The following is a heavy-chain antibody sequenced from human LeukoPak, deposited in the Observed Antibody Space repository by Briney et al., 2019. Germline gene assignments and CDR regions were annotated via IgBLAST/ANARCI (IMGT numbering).Heavy chain of an antibody. V-gene: IGHV3-49*03. J-gene: IGHJ4*02. CDR1: GFTFGDYA. Sequence: GGSLRLSCTASGFTFGDYAMSWFRQAPGKGLEWVGFIRSKAYGGTTEYAASVKGRFTISRDDSKSIAYLQMNSLKTEDTAVYYCTRDRTVDIAATYDYWGQGTLVTVSS. CDR3: TRDRTVDIAATYDY. D-gene: IGHD5-12*01. CDR2: IRSKAYGGTT.